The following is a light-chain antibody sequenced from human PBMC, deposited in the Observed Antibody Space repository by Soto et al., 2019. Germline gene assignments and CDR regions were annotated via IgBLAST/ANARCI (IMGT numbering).Light chain of an antibody. V-gene: IGLV2-14*01. CDR2: EVS. Sequence: QSALTQPASVSGSPGQSITISCTGTSSDVGGYYYISWSQQHPGKAPKLIIYEVSNRPSGVSNRFSGSKYDNTASLTISGLQAEDEADYYCSSYSSNNTLVFGTGTKLTVL. J-gene: IGLJ1*01. CDR1: SSDVGGYYY. CDR3: SSYSSNNTLV.